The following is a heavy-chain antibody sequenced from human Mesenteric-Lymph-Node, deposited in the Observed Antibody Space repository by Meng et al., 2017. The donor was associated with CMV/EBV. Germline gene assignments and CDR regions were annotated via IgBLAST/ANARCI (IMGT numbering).Heavy chain of an antibody. CDR3: AREGFLQEFDY. D-gene: IGHD3-3*01. CDR2: INPSGGST. CDR1: GYTFNNYY. V-gene: IGHV1-46*02. J-gene: IGHJ4*02. Sequence: ASVKVSCKASGYTFNNYYMHWVRQAPGQGLQWMGTINPSGGSTSYRHQFRGRVTMTRDTSTSTVYMELSSLRSEDTAVYYCAREGFLQEFDYWGQGTLVTVSS.